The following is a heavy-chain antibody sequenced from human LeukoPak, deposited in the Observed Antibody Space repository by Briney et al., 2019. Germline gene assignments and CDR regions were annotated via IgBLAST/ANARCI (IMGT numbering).Heavy chain of an antibody. J-gene: IGHJ4*02. V-gene: IGHV1-69*05. CDR3: ASKYYYDSSGSFDY. D-gene: IGHD3-22*01. CDR2: IIPIFGTA. CDR1: GGTFSSYA. Sequence: GASVKVSCKASGGTFSSYAISWVRQAPGQGLEWMGRIIPIFGTANYAQKFQARVTITTDESTSTAYMELSSLRSEDTAVYYCASKYYYDSSGSFDYWGQATLVTVSS.